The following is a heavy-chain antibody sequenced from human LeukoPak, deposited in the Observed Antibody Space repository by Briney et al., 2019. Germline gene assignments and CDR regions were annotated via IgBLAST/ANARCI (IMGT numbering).Heavy chain of an antibody. CDR1: GGSISSSSYY. J-gene: IGHJ4*02. CDR3: ARRTRTNDY. Sequence: KPSETLSLTCTVSGGSISSSSYYWGWIRQPPGKGLEWIGSIYYSGSTYYNPSLKSRVTISVDTSKNQFSLKLSSVTAADTAVYYCARRTRTNDYWGQGTLVTVSS. CDR2: IYYSGST. D-gene: IGHD1/OR15-1a*01. V-gene: IGHV4-39*01.